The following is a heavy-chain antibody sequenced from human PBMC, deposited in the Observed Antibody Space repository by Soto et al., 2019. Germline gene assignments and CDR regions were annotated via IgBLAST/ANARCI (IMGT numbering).Heavy chain of an antibody. Sequence: QVQLVQSGAEVKKPGSSVKVSCKTSGGTFSAYPFNWVRQAPGQGLEWMGRIIPILDITDYSQNFQGRVTITADKSTNTAYMDLTSLRSEDTAMYFCAKGADSSGSESAFDLWGQGTFITVSS. J-gene: IGHJ3*01. CDR1: GGTFSAYP. V-gene: IGHV1-69*02. CDR2: IIPILDIT. CDR3: AKGADSSGSESAFDL. D-gene: IGHD3-22*01.